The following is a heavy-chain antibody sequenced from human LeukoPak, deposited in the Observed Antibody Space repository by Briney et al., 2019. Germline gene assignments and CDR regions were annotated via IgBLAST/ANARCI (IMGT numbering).Heavy chain of an antibody. CDR2: ISGSGGST. Sequence: GGSLRLSCAASGFTFSSYAMSWVRQAPGKGLEWVSAISGSGGSTYYADSVKGRFTISRDNSKNTLYLQMNSLRAEDTAVYYCAKETPAVTTSYYYGMDVWGQGTTVTVSS. D-gene: IGHD4-17*01. CDR3: AKETPAVTTSYYYGMDV. J-gene: IGHJ6*02. V-gene: IGHV3-23*01. CDR1: GFTFSSYA.